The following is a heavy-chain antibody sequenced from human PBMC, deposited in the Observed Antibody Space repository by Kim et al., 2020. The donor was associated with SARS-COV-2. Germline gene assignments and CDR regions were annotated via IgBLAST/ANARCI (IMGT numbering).Heavy chain of an antibody. V-gene: IGHV3-23*01. CDR3: ARTRIVDY. D-gene: IGHD1-26*01. Sequence: GGSTYYADSGKGRFTISRDSSKNTLYLQRNSLKADDTAVYYCARTRIVDYWGQGTLVTVSS. J-gene: IGHJ4*01. CDR2: GGST.